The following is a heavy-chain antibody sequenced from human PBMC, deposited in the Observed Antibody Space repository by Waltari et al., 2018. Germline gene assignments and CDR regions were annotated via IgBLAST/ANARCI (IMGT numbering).Heavy chain of an antibody. Sequence: QVQLQESGPGLVKPSQTLSLTCTVSGGSISSGDYYWSWIRQPPGKGLEWIGYIYYSGSTYSNPSLKSRVTISVDTSKNQFSLKLSSVTAADTAVYYCASILAGYSNHVDYYFDYWGQGTLVTVSS. CDR2: IYYSGST. CDR3: ASILAGYSNHVDYYFDY. D-gene: IGHD4-4*01. CDR1: GGSISSGDYY. J-gene: IGHJ4*02. V-gene: IGHV4-30-4*08.